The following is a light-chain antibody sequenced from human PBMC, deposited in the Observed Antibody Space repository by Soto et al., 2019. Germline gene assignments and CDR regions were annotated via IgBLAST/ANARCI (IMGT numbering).Light chain of an antibody. CDR3: QQHNNWPPWT. J-gene: IGKJ1*01. Sequence: EIVMTQSPATLSVSPGERATLSCRASQSVSSNLAWYQQKPGQAPRLLMYGASTRATGIPDRFSGSGSGTEFTLTISSLQSEDFAVYYCQQHNNWPPWTCGQGTKGEIK. V-gene: IGKV3-15*01. CDR2: GAS. CDR1: QSVSSN.